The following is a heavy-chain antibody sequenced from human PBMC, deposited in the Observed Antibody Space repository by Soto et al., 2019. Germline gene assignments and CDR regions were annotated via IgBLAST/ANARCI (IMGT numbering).Heavy chain of an antibody. D-gene: IGHD3-3*02. Sequence: GGSLRLSCAASGFTFSSYAMSWVRQAPGKGLEWVSAISGSGGSTYYADSVKGRFTISRDNSKNTLYLQMNSLRAEDTAVYYCAKDPPPPIFGVVIILDNWFDPCGPGTLLTVS. CDR1: GFTFSSYA. V-gene: IGHV3-23*01. CDR2: ISGSGGST. CDR3: AKDPPPPIFGVVIILDNWFDP. J-gene: IGHJ5*02.